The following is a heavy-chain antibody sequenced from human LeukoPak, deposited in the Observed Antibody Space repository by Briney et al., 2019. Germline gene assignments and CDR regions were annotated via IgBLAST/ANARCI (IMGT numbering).Heavy chain of an antibody. CDR1: GFTFSSYG. CDR3: AKEGCGGDCYQYYFDY. D-gene: IGHD2-21*02. CDR2: ISYDGSNK. Sequence: GGSLRLSCAASGFTFSSYGMHWVRQAPGKGLEWVAVISYDGSNKYYADSVKGRFTISRDNSKNTLYLQMNSLRAEDTAVYYCAKEGCGGDCYQYYFDYWGQGTLVTVSS. V-gene: IGHV3-30*18. J-gene: IGHJ4*02.